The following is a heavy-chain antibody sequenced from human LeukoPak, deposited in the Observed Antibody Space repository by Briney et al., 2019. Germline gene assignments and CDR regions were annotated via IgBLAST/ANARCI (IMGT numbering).Heavy chain of an antibody. CDR1: GFTFSNAW. J-gene: IGHJ4*02. Sequence: GGSLRLSCAASGFTFSNAWMSWIRQVPGKGLVWVSRINSDGSSTSYADFVKGRFTISRDNAKNTLYLQMNSLRAEDTAVYYCASTAKDSSGYRQFDYWGQGTLVTVSS. CDR3: ASTAKDSSGYRQFDY. V-gene: IGHV3-74*01. D-gene: IGHD3-22*01. CDR2: INSDGSST.